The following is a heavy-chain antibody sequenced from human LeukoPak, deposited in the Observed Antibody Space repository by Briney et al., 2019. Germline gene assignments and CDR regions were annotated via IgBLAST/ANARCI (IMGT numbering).Heavy chain of an antibody. J-gene: IGHJ6*02. V-gene: IGHV1-24*01. Sequence: GASVKVSCKVSGYTLTELSMHWVRQAPGKGFEWMGGFDPEDGETIYAQKFQGRVTMTEDTSTDTAFMELSSLRSEDTAVYYCATAVAGHYYYYGMDVWGQGTTVTVSS. CDR2: FDPEDGET. D-gene: IGHD6-19*01. CDR3: ATAVAGHYYYYGMDV. CDR1: GYTLTELS.